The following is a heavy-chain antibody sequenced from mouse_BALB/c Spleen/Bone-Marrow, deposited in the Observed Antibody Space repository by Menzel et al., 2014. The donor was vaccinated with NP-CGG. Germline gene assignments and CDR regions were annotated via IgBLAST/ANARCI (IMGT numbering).Heavy chain of an antibody. J-gene: IGHJ2*01. D-gene: IGHD6-1*01. CDR1: GYTFSNYW. Sequence: VQLKQSGTVLARPGAAVKMSCKASGYTFSNYWMHWVKQRPGQGLEWIGTIYPGNSDTTYNQNFKGKAKLTAVTSTSTAYMELSSLTNEDSAVYYCTTLARNNLDYWGQGTTLTVSS. CDR3: TTLARNNLDY. CDR2: IYPGNSDT. V-gene: IGHV1-5*01.